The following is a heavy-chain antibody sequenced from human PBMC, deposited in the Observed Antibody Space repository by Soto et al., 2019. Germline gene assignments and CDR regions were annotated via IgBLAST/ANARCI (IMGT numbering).Heavy chain of an antibody. Sequence: GESLKISCKGSGYSFTSYWIGWVRQMPGKGLEWMEIIYPGDSDTRYSPSFQGQVTISADKSISTAYLQWSSLKASDTAMYYCARQDYDILTGPDAFDIWGQGTTVTVSS. CDR2: IYPGDSDT. J-gene: IGHJ3*02. D-gene: IGHD3-9*01. V-gene: IGHV5-51*01. CDR3: ARQDYDILTGPDAFDI. CDR1: GYSFTSYW.